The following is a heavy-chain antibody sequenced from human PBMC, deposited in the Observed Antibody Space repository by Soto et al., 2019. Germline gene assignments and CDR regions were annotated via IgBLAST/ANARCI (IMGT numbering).Heavy chain of an antibody. Sequence: PWGSLRVSCACSGFTLSDQYIYWVRQAPGKGLEWVGRSRDKPQGYSTAYAASVKGRFTTSRDESKNSAYLQMNSLKTEDTAVYYCVRATYFSDSSGYTRCLDYWGQGTLVTVSS. CDR2: SRDKPQGYST. CDR1: GFTLSDQY. CDR3: VRATYFSDSSGYTRCLDY. D-gene: IGHD3-22*01. J-gene: IGHJ4*02. V-gene: IGHV3-72*01.